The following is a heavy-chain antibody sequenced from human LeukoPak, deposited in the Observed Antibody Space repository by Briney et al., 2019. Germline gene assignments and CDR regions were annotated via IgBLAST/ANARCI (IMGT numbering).Heavy chain of an antibody. CDR3: AKDHWDYVWGSYRFVY. CDR2: ISGSGGST. V-gene: IGHV3-23*01. CDR1: GFTFSSYA. D-gene: IGHD3-16*02. Sequence: GGPLRLSCAASGFTFSSYAMSWVRQAPGKGLEWVSAISGSGGSTYYADSVKGRFTISRDNSKNTLYLQMNSLRAEDTAVYYCAKDHWDYVWGSYRFVYWGQGTLVTVSS. J-gene: IGHJ4*02.